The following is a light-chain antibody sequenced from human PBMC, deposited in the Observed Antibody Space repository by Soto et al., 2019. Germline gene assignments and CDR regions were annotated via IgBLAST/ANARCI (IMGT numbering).Light chain of an antibody. Sequence: DIQMTQSPSTLSASVGDRVTLTCRASQSITDWLAWYQLKPGKAPKVLVYKASSLESGVPSRFSGSGSGTEFTLSISSLQPEDFATYHCQQYQTYPWTFGQGTKVEIK. CDR1: QSITDW. J-gene: IGKJ1*01. CDR3: QQYQTYPWT. V-gene: IGKV1-5*03. CDR2: KAS.